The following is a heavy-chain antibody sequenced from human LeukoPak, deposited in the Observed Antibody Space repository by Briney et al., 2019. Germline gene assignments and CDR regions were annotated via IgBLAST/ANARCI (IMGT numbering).Heavy chain of an antibody. V-gene: IGHV4-39*07. CDR3: ARRRVGTTDFDY. CDR1: GGSISSSSYY. D-gene: IGHD1-26*01. J-gene: IGHJ4*02. Sequence: PSETLTLTCTVSGGSISSSSYYWGWIRQPPGKGLEWIGSIYYSGSTSYNPSLKSRVTISVDTSKSHFSLKLSSVTAADTAVYYCARRRVGTTDFDYWGQGTLVTVPS. CDR2: IYYSGST.